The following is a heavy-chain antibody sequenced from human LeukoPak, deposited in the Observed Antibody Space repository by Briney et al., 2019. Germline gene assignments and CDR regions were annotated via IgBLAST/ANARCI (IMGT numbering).Heavy chain of an antibody. V-gene: IGHV5-51*01. CDR1: GYSFTSYW. CDR2: IFPGDSDS. Sequence: GESLKISCKGSGYSFTSYWIGWVRQMPGKGLEWMGIIFPGDSDSRYSPSFQGQVTISVDKSISTAYLQWNSLKASDTAIYYCARRHSSSWNNWFDPWGQGTLVTVSS. CDR3: ARRHSSSWNNWFDP. J-gene: IGHJ5*02. D-gene: IGHD6-13*01.